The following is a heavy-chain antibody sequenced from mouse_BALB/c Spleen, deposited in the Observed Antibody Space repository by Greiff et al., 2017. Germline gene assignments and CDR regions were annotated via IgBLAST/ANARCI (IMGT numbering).Heavy chain of an antibody. CDR1: GYSITSDYA. J-gene: IGHJ2*01. D-gene: IGHD2-3*01. CDR2: ISYSGST. Sequence: EVKLMESGPGLVKPSQSLSLTCTVTGYSITSDYAWNWIRQFPGNKLEWMGYISYSGSTSYNPSLKSRISITRDTSKNQFFLQLNSVTTEDTATYYCARSGDDGFDYWGQGTTLTVSS. V-gene: IGHV3-2*02. CDR3: ARSGDDGFDY.